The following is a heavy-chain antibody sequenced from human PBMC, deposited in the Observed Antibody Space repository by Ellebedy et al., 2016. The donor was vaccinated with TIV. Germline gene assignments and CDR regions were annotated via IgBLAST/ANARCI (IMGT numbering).Heavy chain of an antibody. D-gene: IGHD6-19*01. CDR2: IKPDGSDI. CDR1: GFSFGSYW. CDR3: ARVGIAVAGFDY. V-gene: IGHV3-74*03. Sequence: GESLKISCAASGFSFGSYWMLWVRQPPGKGLEWVSRIKPDGSDITYADSVRGRFTISRDNAKNSLYLQMNSLRAEDTAVYYCARVGIAVAGFDYWGQGTLVTVSS. J-gene: IGHJ4*02.